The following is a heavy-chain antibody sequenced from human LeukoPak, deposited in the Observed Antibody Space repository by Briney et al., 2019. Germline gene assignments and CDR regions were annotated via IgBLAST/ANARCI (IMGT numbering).Heavy chain of an antibody. V-gene: IGHV3-30-3*01. Sequence: PGGSLRLSCAASGFFFRSYAMHWVRQAPGKGLEWVAIISYDGSNKYQADSVKGRFTISRDNSKNTLYLQMNSLRLEDTAVYYCSFADGCSGTSCYTELDYWGQGTLVTVSS. D-gene: IGHD2-2*02. CDR1: GFFFRSYA. CDR3: SFADGCSGTSCYTELDY. J-gene: IGHJ4*02. CDR2: ISYDGSNK.